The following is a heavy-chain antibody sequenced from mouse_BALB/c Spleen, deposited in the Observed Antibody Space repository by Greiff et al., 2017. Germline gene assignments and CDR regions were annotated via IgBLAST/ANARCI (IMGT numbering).Heavy chain of an antibody. CDR2: IDPANGNT. CDR3: ARSDDYDWYFDV. Sequence: VQLQQSGAELVKPGASVKLSCTASGFTIKDTYMHWVKQRPEQGLEWIGRIDPANGNTKYDPKFQGKATITADTSSNTAYLQLSSLTSEDTAVYYCARSDDYDWYFDVWGEGTTVTVSS. V-gene: IGHV14-3*02. D-gene: IGHD2-4*01. CDR1: GFTIKDTY. J-gene: IGHJ1*01.